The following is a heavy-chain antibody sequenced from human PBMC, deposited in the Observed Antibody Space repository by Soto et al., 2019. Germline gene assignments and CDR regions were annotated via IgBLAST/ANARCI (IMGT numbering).Heavy chain of an antibody. CDR3: ARALRRGDSSWYDYYYYYGMGV. CDR2: INHSGST. V-gene: IGHV4-34*01. D-gene: IGHD6-13*01. CDR1: GGSFSGYY. J-gene: IGHJ6*02. Sequence: SETLSLTCAVYGGSFSGYYWSWIRQPPGKGLEWIGEINHSGSTNYNPSLKSRVTISVDTSKNQFSLKLSSVTAADTAVYYCARALRRGDSSWYDYYYYYGMGVWGQGTTVTVSS.